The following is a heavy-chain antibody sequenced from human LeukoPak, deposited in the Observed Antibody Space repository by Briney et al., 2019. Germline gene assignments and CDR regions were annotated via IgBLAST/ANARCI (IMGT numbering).Heavy chain of an antibody. CDR1: GYTFTGYY. V-gene: IGHV1-2*02. CDR3: ARRGYPVYYYYMDV. D-gene: IGHD5-12*01. Sequence: ASVRVSCKASGYTFTGYYMHWVRQAPGQGLEWMGWINPNSGGTNYAQTFQGRVTITRDTSISTAYMELSRLRSEDTAVYYCARRGYPVYYYYMDVWGKGTTVTISS. CDR2: INPNSGGT. J-gene: IGHJ6*03.